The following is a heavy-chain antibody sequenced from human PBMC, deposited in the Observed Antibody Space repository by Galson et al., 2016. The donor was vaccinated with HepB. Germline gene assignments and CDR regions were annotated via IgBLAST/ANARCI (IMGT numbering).Heavy chain of an antibody. D-gene: IGHD3-10*01. J-gene: IGHJ6*02. CDR1: GYTFTSYD. Sequence: SVKVSCKASGYTFTSYDINWVRQAAGQGLEWMGWMNPNSGNTGYAQKFQGRVTMTRNTSISTAYMELSSLRSEDTAMYYCARHPPRWFEELLVYGMDVWGQGTTVTVSS. CDR3: ARHPPRWFEELLVYGMDV. V-gene: IGHV1-8*01. CDR2: MNPNSGNT.